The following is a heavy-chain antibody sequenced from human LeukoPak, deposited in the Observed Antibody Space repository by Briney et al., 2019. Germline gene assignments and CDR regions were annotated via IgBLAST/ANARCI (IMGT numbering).Heavy chain of an antibody. CDR1: GFTFSSYA. V-gene: IGHV3-64*01. J-gene: IGHJ3*02. Sequence: GGSLRLSCAASGFTFSSYAMHWVRQAPGKGLECVSAISSNGGSTYYANSVKGRFTISRDNSKNTLYLQMGSLRAEDMAVYYCARVVAPGAFDIWGQGTMVTVSS. D-gene: IGHD2-2*01. CDR2: ISSNGGST. CDR3: ARVVAPGAFDI.